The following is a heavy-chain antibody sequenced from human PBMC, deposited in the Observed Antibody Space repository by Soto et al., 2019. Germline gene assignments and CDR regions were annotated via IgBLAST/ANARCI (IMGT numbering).Heavy chain of an antibody. V-gene: IGHV1-2*04. CDR1: GYTFTGYY. J-gene: IGHJ6*02. Sequence: ASVKVSCKASGYTFTGYYMHWVRQAPGQGLEWMGWINPNSGGTNYAQKFQGWVTMTRDTSISTAYMELSRLRSDDTAVYYCARSYYYDFWSGHLEGTGMDVWGQGTTVTVSS. CDR2: INPNSGGT. CDR3: ARSYYYDFWSGHLEGTGMDV. D-gene: IGHD3-3*01.